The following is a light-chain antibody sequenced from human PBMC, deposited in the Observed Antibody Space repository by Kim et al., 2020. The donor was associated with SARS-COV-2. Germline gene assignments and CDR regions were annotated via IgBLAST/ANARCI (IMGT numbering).Light chain of an antibody. Sequence: PGQSITISCTGTSSDVGGYNYVSWYQQHPGKAPKLMIYDVSKRPSGVSNRFSGSKSGNAASLTISGRQAEDEADYYCSSYTSSSTVFGGGTQLTVL. V-gene: IGLV2-14*04. CDR3: SSYTSSSTV. J-gene: IGLJ3*02. CDR2: DVS. CDR1: SSDVGGYNY.